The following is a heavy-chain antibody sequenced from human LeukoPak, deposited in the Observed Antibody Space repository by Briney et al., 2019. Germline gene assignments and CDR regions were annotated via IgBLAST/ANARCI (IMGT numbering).Heavy chain of an antibody. CDR3: AREALHYDILTGYSTSGVDY. Sequence: SETLSLTCIVSGGSISSYYWTWIRQPAGNGLEWIGRIYSSGSTKYNPSLKSRVTMSVDTSRNQFSLRLNSVTAADTAVYFCAREALHYDILTGYSTSGVDYWGQGTLVTVSS. D-gene: IGHD3-9*01. CDR2: IYSSGST. V-gene: IGHV4-4*07. CDR1: GGSISSYY. J-gene: IGHJ4*02.